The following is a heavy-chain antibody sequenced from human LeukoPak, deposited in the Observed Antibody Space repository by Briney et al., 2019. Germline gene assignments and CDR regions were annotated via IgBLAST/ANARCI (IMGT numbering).Heavy chain of an antibody. CDR3: ARRGITYSTSFFDS. Sequence: PSETLSLTCAVSGGSISGGKDFWGWIRQSPGKGLEWIGSIYYTGSTYYNPSLKRRVTISVDTSKSEFSLMVHSVTAADTAMYYCARRGITYSTSFFDSWGQGTLVTVAS. D-gene: IGHD6-13*01. CDR2: IYYTGST. CDR1: GGSISGGKDF. J-gene: IGHJ4*02. V-gene: IGHV4-39*01.